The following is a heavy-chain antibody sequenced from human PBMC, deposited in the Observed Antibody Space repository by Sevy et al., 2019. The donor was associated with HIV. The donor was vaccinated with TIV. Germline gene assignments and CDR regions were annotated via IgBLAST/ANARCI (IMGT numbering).Heavy chain of an antibody. CDR3: AKDGYSSGWSNWFDP. D-gene: IGHD6-19*01. V-gene: IGHV3-43*01. CDR1: GFTFDDYT. Sequence: GGSLRLSCAASGFTFDDYTMHWVRQAPGKGLEWVSLISWDGGSTYYADSVKGRFTISRDNSKNSLYLQMNSLRTEDTALYYCAKDGYSSGWSNWFDPWGQGTLVTVSS. CDR2: ISWDGGST. J-gene: IGHJ5*02.